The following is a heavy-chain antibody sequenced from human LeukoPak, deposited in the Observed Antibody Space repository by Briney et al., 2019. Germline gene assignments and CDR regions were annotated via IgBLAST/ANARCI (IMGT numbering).Heavy chain of an antibody. CDR1: GFTFSSCA. V-gene: IGHV3-23*01. J-gene: IGHJ6*02. CDR2: ISGGGVTT. Sequence: GGSLRLSCAASGFTFSSCAMSWVRQAPGKGLEWVSGISGGGVTTYYADSVKGRFTISRDNSKNALYLQMNSLRADDTAIYYCARNQQLGGHSYYYYGMDVWGQGTTVTVSS. CDR3: ARNQQLGGHSYYYYGMDV. D-gene: IGHD3-16*01.